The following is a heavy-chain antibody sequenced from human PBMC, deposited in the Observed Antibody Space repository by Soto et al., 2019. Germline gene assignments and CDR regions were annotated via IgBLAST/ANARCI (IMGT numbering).Heavy chain of an antibody. CDR3: ARGEYSSGWYYFDY. V-gene: IGHV3-30-3*01. CDR2: ISYDGSNK. J-gene: IGHJ4*02. CDR1: GFTFSSYA. D-gene: IGHD6-19*01. Sequence: GGSLRLSCAASGFTFSSYAMHWVRQAPGKGLEWGAVISYDGSNKYYADSVKGRFTISRDNSKNTLYLQMNSLRAEDTAVYYCARGEYSSGWYYFDYWGQGTLVTVSS.